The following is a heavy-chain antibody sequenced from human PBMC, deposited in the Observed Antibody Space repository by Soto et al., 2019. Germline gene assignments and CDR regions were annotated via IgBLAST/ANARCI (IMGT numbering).Heavy chain of an antibody. CDR3: ARDPGYSYGYRNWFAP. V-gene: IGHV1-69*04. J-gene: IGHJ5*02. CDR2: IIPILGIA. D-gene: IGHD5-18*01. CDR1: GGTFSSYT. Sequence: SVKVSCEASGGTFSSYTISWVRQAPGQGLEWMGRIIPILGIANYAQKFQGRVTITADKSTSTAYMELSSLRSEDTAVYYCARDPGYSYGYRNWFAPWGQGTLVTVSS.